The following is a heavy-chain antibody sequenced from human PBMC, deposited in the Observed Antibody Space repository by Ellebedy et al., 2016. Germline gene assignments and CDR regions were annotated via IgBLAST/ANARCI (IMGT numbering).Heavy chain of an antibody. V-gene: IGHV1-8*02. CDR1: GGTFSSYA. Sequence: ASVKVSXKASGGTFSSYAINWVRQATGQGLEWMGWMNPNSGNTGYAQKLQGRVTMTTDTSTSTAYMELRSLRSDDTAVYYCARSIVVVAAKGYNWFDPWGQGTLVTVSS. J-gene: IGHJ5*02. CDR3: ARSIVVVAAKGYNWFDP. CDR2: MNPNSGNT. D-gene: IGHD2-15*01.